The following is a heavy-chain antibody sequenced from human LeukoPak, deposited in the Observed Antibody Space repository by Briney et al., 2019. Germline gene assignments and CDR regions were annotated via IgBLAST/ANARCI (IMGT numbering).Heavy chain of an antibody. Sequence: GGSLRLSCATSGFTFSNYRMHWVRQAPGEGLVWVSQISSDGTSINYADSVRGRVTVSRDNARNTLYLQMNTLRAEDTAVYYCVRGTSSEAAAAIRLFDNWGQGTLVTVSS. CDR3: VRGTSSEAAAAIRLFDN. CDR2: ISSDGTSI. D-gene: IGHD6-13*01. V-gene: IGHV3-74*01. J-gene: IGHJ4*02. CDR1: GFTFSNYR.